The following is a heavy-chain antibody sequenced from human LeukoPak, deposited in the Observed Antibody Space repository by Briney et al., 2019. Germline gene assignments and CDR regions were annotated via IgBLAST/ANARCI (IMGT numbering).Heavy chain of an antibody. CDR3: AKQWDYSDYGWFGP. D-gene: IGHD4-11*01. J-gene: IGHJ5*02. V-gene: IGHV3-23*01. Sequence: GGSLRLSCVGSGFTFSNYVMSWVRQAPGKGLEWVSSISRSGGSTYYADSVKARFTISRDNSENTVYLQMNSLRAEDTAVYYCAKQWDYSDYGWFGPWGQGTLVTVSS. CDR2: ISRSGGST. CDR1: GFTFSNYV.